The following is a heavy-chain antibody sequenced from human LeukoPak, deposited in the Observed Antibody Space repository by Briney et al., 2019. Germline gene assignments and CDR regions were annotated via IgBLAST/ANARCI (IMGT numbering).Heavy chain of an antibody. J-gene: IGHJ3*02. CDR1: GFTFKSFS. V-gene: IGHV3-21*06. CDR2: ISSTSAHK. Sequence: GGSLRLSCAASGFTFKSFSMTWVRQAPGKGLERDASISSTSAHKNHADSVKGRFTISRDNDKNSLYLQMNSLRTEDTALYYCATRVTADSYDASDIWGQGTMVTVSS. CDR3: ATRVTADSYDASDI. D-gene: IGHD6-13*01.